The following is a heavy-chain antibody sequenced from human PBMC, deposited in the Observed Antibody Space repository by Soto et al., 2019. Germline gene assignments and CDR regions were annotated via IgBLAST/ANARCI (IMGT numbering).Heavy chain of an antibody. CDR1: GFSLSTSGVG. V-gene: IGHV2-5*01. CDR3: AHRCGDCHAFDI. CDR2: IYGNEDK. D-gene: IGHD2-21*02. Sequence: QITLKESGPTLVKPTQTLTLTCSFSGFSLSTSGVGVGWIRQPPGKALEWLALIYGNEDKWYSPSLKSRLSITTDISQNQVVLTMTNMDPVDTATYYCAHRCGDCHAFDIWGQGTMVTVSS. J-gene: IGHJ3*02.